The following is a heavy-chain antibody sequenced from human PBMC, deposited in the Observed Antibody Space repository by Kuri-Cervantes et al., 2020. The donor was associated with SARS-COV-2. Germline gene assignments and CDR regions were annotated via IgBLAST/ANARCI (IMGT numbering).Heavy chain of an antibody. CDR3: ARAGFLDHPDHYYGMDV. CDR2: IKCDGSEK. CDR1: GFTFSSSW. D-gene: IGHD3-3*01. J-gene: IGHJ6*02. Sequence: GGSLRLSCAASGFTFSSSWMHWVCQAPEKGLEWVADIKCDGSEKYYVDSVKGRLTISRDNAKNSLYLQVNSLRAEDMTVYYCARAGFLDHPDHYYGMDVWGQGTTVTVSS. V-gene: IGHV3-52*01.